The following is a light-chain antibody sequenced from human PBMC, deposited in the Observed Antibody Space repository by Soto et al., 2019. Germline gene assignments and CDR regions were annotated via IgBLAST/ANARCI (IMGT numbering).Light chain of an antibody. CDR1: TSDVGGYDL. CDR3: CSFAGATWV. J-gene: IGLJ3*02. V-gene: IGLV2-23*02. CDR2: EVF. Sequence: QSALTQPASVSGSPGQSITIPCTGTTSDVGGYDLVSWYQQHPGKAPKLMIYEVFKWPSGVSARFSGSKSGNTASLTISGLQAEDEADYYCCSFAGATWVFGGGTK.